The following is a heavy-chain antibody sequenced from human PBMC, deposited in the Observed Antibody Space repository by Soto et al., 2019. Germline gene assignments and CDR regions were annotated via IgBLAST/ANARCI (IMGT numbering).Heavy chain of an antibody. CDR3: ARDKITGLFDY. J-gene: IGHJ4*02. Sequence: SETLSLTCSVSGGSISTYDWTWIRQPPGKTLEWIGYIYHSGSTNYNPSLNSRVTISVDTSKNHFSLKLTSVTAADTAVYYCARDKITGLFDYWGQGTLVTVSS. D-gene: IGHD2-8*02. CDR2: IYHSGST. V-gene: IGHV4-59*12. CDR1: GGSISTYD.